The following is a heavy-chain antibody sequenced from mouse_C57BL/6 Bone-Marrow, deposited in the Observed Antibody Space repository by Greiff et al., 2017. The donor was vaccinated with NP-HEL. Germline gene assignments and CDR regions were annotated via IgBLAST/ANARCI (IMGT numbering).Heavy chain of an antibody. V-gene: IGHV2-4*01. CDR1: GFSLTSYG. CDR2: LWSGGST. CDR3: AKNGYDGYYFDY. J-gene: IGHJ2*01. D-gene: IGHD2-2*01. Sequence: VKLMESGPGLVQPSQSLSITCTVSGFSLTSYGVHWVRQPPGKGLEWLGVLWSGGSTDYNAAFISRLSISKDNSKSQVFFKMNSLQADDTAIYYCAKNGYDGYYFDYWGQGTTLTVSS.